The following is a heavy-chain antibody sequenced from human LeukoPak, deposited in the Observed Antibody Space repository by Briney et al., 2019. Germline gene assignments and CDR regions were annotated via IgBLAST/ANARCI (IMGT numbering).Heavy chain of an antibody. CDR3: ARQTPSSGYY. V-gene: IGHV4-38-2*01. D-gene: IGHD3-22*01. CDR1: GYSISSGYY. Sequence: SETLSLTCAVSGYSISSGYYWGWIRQPPGKGLEWIGSIYHSGSTYYNPSLKSRVTISVDTSKNQFSLKLSSVTAADTAVYYCARQTPSSGYYWGQGTLVTVSP. CDR2: IYHSGST. J-gene: IGHJ4*02.